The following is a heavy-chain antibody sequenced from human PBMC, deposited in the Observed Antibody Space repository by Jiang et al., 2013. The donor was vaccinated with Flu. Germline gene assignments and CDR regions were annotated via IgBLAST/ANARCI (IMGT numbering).Heavy chain of an antibody. V-gene: IGHV3-33*01. Sequence: VQLVESGGGVVQPGRSLRLSCAASGFTFSSYGMHWVRQAPGKGLEWVAVIWYDGSNKYYADSVKGRFTISRDNSKNTLYLQMNSLRAEDTAVYYCARAPEYYYDSSGYYYGYYYGMDVWGQGTTVTVSS. CDR2: IWYDGSNK. CDR3: ARAPEYYYDSSGYYYGYYYGMDV. CDR1: GFTFSSYG. D-gene: IGHD3-22*01. J-gene: IGHJ6*02.